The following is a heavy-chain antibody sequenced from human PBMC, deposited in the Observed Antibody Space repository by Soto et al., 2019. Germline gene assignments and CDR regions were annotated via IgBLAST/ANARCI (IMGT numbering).Heavy chain of an antibody. CDR2: IYYSGST. CDR1: GGSVSSGSYY. D-gene: IGHD3-22*01. CDR3: ARNRHYYDSSGYYAWFDP. V-gene: IGHV4-61*01. J-gene: IGHJ5*02. Sequence: QVQLQESGPGLVKPSETLSLTCTVSGGSVSSGSYYWSWIRQPPGKGLEWIGYIYYSGSTNYNPSLKSRVTISVDTSKNPFSLKLSSVTAADTAVYYCARNRHYYDSSGYYAWFDPWGQGTLVTVSS.